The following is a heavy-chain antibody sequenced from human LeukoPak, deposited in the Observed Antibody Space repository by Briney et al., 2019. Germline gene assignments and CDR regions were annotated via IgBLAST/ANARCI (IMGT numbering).Heavy chain of an antibody. Sequence: PGGSLRLSCAASGFTFSRYWMHWVRQAPGKGLVWVSRINSDGSSTNYADSVKGRFTISRDNTKNTLYLQMNSLGAEDTAVYYCARAGKTGAAAFDIWGQGTMVTVSS. CDR3: ARAGKTGAAAFDI. CDR2: INSDGSST. CDR1: GFTFSRYW. D-gene: IGHD3-10*01. J-gene: IGHJ3*02. V-gene: IGHV3-74*01.